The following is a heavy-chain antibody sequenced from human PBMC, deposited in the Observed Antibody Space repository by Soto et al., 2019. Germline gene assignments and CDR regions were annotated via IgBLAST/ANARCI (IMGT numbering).Heavy chain of an antibody. J-gene: IGHJ4*02. CDR3: ARALFYYDGEALNELDS. D-gene: IGHD3-16*01. CDR1: GFTFGDYA. V-gene: IGHV3-33*08. CDR2: IWFNGSNK. Sequence: GGSLRLSCAASGFTFGDYAMHWVLQAPGKGLEWVAVIWFNGSNKYYGDSVRGRFTISRDNSKNTLYLQMNSLTAEDTAVYFCARALFYYDGEALNELDSCGQGAPVTVSS.